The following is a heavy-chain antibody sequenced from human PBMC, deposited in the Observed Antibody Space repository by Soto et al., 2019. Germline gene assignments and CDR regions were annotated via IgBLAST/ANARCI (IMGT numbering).Heavy chain of an antibody. D-gene: IGHD2-2*01. CDR3: ARVVASAEAWCGP. J-gene: IGHJ5*02. CDR2: ISLYSDGT. V-gene: IGHV1-18*01. CDR1: GYTFSNYG. Sequence: QVQLVQSGGEVKRPGASVKVSCKTSGYTFSNYGITWVRQAPGQPLEWLGWISLYSDGTNYAQKLQGRVSMTTDTSTTPYNMELRSMRSDNTTVYYCARVVASAEAWCGPWGQGTLVTVSS.